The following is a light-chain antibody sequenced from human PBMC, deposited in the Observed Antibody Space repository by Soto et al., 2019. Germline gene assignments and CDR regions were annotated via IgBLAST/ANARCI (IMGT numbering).Light chain of an antibody. CDR2: GAS. Sequence: TQSPSTLSASVGDRVTITCRASQSVSSNYLAWYQQKPGQAPRLLIYGASIRATGLPDRFSGSGSGTDFTLTISRLEPEDFAVYYCQQYGSSYTFGQGTKLEIK. V-gene: IGKV3-20*01. J-gene: IGKJ2*01. CDR3: QQYGSSYT. CDR1: QSVSSNY.